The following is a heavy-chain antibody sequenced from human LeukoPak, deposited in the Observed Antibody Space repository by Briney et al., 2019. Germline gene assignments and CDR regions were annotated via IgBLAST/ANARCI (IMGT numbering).Heavy chain of an antibody. V-gene: IGHV1-2*02. D-gene: IGHD2-15*01. J-gene: IGHJ3*02. Sequence: ASVKVSCKASGYTFTGYYMHWVRQAPGQGLEWMGWINPNSGGTNYAQKLQGRVTMTTDTSTSTAYMELRSLRPDDTAVYYCARGTRVVVAATYHAFDIWGQGTMVTVSS. CDR1: GYTFTGYY. CDR2: INPNSGGT. CDR3: ARGTRVVVAATYHAFDI.